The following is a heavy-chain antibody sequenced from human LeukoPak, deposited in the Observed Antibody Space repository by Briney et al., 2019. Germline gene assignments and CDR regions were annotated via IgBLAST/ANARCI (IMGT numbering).Heavy chain of an antibody. D-gene: IGHD3-10*01. CDR1: GFTFSSFG. CDR2: IRRDGDVI. J-gene: IGHJ4*02. CDR3: ARIGSGSRAAVGAPIDS. Sequence: GSLRLSCEASGFTFSSFGMHWVRQAPGKGLEWVAFIRRDGDVIYYADSVKGRFTISRDNSRNMVYLQLNSLRSEDTAVYFCARIGSGSRAAVGAPIDSWGQGTLVTVSS. V-gene: IGHV3-30*02.